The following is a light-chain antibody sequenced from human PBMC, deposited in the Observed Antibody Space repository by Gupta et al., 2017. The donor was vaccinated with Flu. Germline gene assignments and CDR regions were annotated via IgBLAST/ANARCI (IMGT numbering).Light chain of an antibody. Sequence: SYELTQPPSVSVSPGQTARITCFGDALPKQFVFWYQQKAGQAPLLVHFKDTERPSGIPERFSGSSTGTTAALTIAGVQAEDEAVYYCQSADSSDTHYPWVFGGGTKLIV. V-gene: IGLV3-25*02. CDR1: ALPKQF. CDR2: KDT. CDR3: QSADSSDTHYPWV. J-gene: IGLJ3*02.